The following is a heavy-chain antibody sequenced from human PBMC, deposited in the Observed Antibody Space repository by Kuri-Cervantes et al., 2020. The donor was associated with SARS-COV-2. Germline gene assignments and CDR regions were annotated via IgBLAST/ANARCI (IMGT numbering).Heavy chain of an antibody. CDR2: IYYSGAT. V-gene: IGHV4-39*01. CDR1: GDSISRSTYY. D-gene: IGHD1-14*01. CDR3: ARGPEGVVAY. Sequence: SETLSLTCTFSGDSISRSTYYWGWIRQPPGKGLEWIGAIYYSGATYYNPSLKSRVIISVGTSKNQFSLNLRFVTATDTAVYYCARGPEGVVAYWGQGTLVTVSS. J-gene: IGHJ4*02.